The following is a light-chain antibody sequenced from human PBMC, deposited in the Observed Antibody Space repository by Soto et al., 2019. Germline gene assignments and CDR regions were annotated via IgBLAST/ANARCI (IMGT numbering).Light chain of an antibody. Sequence: DIQLIQSPSSLSASVGDRVTITCRASQRISSYLKWYQQKPGKAPKLLIYAAASLQSGVPSRFSSSRSGTDFTLTISCLQSEDFATYYCQQYYSYPPWTFGPGTKVDIK. CDR3: QQYYSYPPWT. V-gene: IGKV1-39*01. CDR2: AAA. CDR1: QRISSY. J-gene: IGKJ1*01.